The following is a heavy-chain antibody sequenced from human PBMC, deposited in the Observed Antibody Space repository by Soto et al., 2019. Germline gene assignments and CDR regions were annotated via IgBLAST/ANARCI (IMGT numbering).Heavy chain of an antibody. CDR1: GFTFSSYA. V-gene: IGHV3-23*01. D-gene: IGHD3-3*01. CDR2: ISGSGGST. CDR3: AKDLRSPPLRFLEWLPFDY. J-gene: IGHJ4*02. Sequence: EVQLLESGGGLVQPGGSLRLSCAASGFTFSSYAMSWVRQAPGKGLEWVSAISGSGGSTYYADSVKGRFTISRDNSKNTLYLQMNSLRPEDTAVYYCAKDLRSPPLRFLEWLPFDYWGQGTLVTVSS.